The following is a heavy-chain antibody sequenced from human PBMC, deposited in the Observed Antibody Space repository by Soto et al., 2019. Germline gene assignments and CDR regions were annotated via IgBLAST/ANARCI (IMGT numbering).Heavy chain of an antibody. V-gene: IGHV3-23*01. CDR2: IGASTNS. D-gene: IGHD2-15*01. CDR3: AKRAVVGAARYFDY. J-gene: IGHJ4*02. CDR1: GFTFSGYA. Sequence: GGSLRLSCAASGFTFSGYAMSRVRQAPGKGLQWVSTIGASTNSYYPDSVKGRFTISRDNSKNTLYLQMNSLRAEDTAVYCCAKRAVVGAARYFDYWGLGTLVTVPS.